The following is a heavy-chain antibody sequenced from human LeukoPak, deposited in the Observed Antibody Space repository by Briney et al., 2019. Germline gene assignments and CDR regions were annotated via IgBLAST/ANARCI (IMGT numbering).Heavy chain of an antibody. J-gene: IGHJ5*02. CDR1: GGSISSYY. CDR3: ARLYYDILTGYYQGWFDP. V-gene: IGHV4-4*09. CDR2: IYTSGST. Sequence: SETLSLTSTVSGGSISSYYWSWIRQPPGKGLEWIGYIYTSGSTNYNPSLKSRVTISVDTSKNQFSLKLSSVTAADTAVYYCARLYYDILTGYYQGWFDPWGQGTLVTVSS. D-gene: IGHD3-9*01.